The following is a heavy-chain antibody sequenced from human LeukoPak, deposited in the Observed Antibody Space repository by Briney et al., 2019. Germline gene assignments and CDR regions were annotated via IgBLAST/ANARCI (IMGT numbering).Heavy chain of an antibody. J-gene: IGHJ5*02. V-gene: IGHV3-11*01. CDR1: GFTFSDYY. Sequence: PGGSLRLSCAASGFTFSDYYMSWIRQAPGKGLEWVSYISSSGSTIYYADSVKGRFTISRDNAKNSLYLQMNSLRAEDTAVYYCARTTVTTYNWSDPWGQGTLVTVSS. D-gene: IGHD4-17*01. CDR2: ISSSGSTI. CDR3: ARTTVTTYNWSDP.